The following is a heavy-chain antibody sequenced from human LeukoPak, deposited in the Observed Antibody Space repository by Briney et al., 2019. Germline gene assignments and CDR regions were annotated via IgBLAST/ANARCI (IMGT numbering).Heavy chain of an antibody. D-gene: IGHD6-13*01. J-gene: IGHJ4*02. V-gene: IGHV3-23*01. CDR1: GFTFSSYS. CDR2: ISGSDSST. Sequence: GGSLRLSCAASGFTFSSYSMSWVRQTPGKGLEWVSVISGSDSSTYYADSVRGRFTISRDNSENTLYLQMNSLRAEDTAVYYCAKSRSSNSWSALNYWGQGTLVTVSS. CDR3: AKSRSSNSWSALNY.